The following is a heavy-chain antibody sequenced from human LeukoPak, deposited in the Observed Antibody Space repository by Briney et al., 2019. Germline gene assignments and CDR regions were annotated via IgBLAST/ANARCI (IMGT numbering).Heavy chain of an antibody. V-gene: IGHV3-7*01. J-gene: IGHJ4*02. CDR1: GFTFSNYW. D-gene: IGHD6-13*01. Sequence: PGGSLRLSCAASGFTFSNYWMRWVLQAPGKGLEWVANIKEDGSEKHYVDSVKGRFTISRDNAKNSLYLQMNSLRAEDTAVYYCARERIATASAGDYWGQGTLVTVSS. CDR2: IKEDGSEK. CDR3: ARERIATASAGDY.